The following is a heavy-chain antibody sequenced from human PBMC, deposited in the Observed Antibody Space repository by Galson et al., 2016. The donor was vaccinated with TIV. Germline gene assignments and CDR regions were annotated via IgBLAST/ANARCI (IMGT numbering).Heavy chain of an antibody. Sequence: SLRLSCAASGFSFSSYGMHWVRQAPGKGLEWVAVILYDGSNKYYADSVKGLFTISRDNSKNTVSLLMNSLRAEDTAVYYCAKDPRIYGDYLLAYFDYWGQGTLVSVSS. CDR2: ILYDGSNK. D-gene: IGHD4-17*01. CDR3: AKDPRIYGDYLLAYFDY. CDR1: GFSFSSYG. J-gene: IGHJ4*02. V-gene: IGHV3-30*18.